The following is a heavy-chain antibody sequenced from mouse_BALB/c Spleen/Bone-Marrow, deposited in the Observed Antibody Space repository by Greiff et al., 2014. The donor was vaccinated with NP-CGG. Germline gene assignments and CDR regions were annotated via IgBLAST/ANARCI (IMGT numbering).Heavy chain of an antibody. V-gene: IGHV14-3*02. CDR3: ARYYYGFYFDY. Sequence: VPLPQSGAELVQPGASVPLSCPASGFTLPDTYMHWVTQRPAQGLAWIGRIDPANGNTKYDPKFQGKATITADTSSNTAYLQLSSLTSEDTAVYYCARYYYGFYFDYWGQGTTLTVSS. CDR1: GFTLPDTY. D-gene: IGHD1-1*01. J-gene: IGHJ2*01. CDR2: IDPANGNT.